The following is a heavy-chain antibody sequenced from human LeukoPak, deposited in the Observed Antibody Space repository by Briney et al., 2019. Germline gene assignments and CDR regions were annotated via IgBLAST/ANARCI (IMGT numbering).Heavy chain of an antibody. D-gene: IGHD6-19*01. CDR3: ARGEDSSGDLALDYFDY. Sequence: ASVKVSCKASGYTFTSYYMHWVRQAPGQGLEWMGIINPSGGSTSYAQKFQGRVTMTRDTSTSTIYMELSSLRSEDTAVYYCARGEDSSGDLALDYFDYWGQGTLDTVSS. CDR2: INPSGGST. V-gene: IGHV1-46*01. CDR1: GYTFTSYY. J-gene: IGHJ4*02.